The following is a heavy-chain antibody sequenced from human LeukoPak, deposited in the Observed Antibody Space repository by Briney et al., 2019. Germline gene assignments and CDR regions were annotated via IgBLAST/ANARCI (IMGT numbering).Heavy chain of an antibody. D-gene: IGHD3-16*01. CDR3: AKLDTFDYYFDY. Sequence: GGSLRLSCAASGFTFSTYAMSWVRQAPGKGLEWVSAISGSGGSTYYADSVKGRFTISGDNSKNTLYLQMNSLRAEDTAVYYCAKLDTFDYYFDYWGQGTLVTVSS. CDR2: ISGSGGST. V-gene: IGHV3-23*01. J-gene: IGHJ4*02. CDR1: GFTFSTYA.